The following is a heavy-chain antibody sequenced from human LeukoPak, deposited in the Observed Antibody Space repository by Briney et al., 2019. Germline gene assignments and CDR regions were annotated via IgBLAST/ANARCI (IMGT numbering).Heavy chain of an antibody. Sequence: GGSLRLSCAASGFTFSNAWMSWVRQAPGKGLEWVGRIKSKTDGGTTDYAAPVKGRFTISRDDPKNTLYLQMNSLKTEDTAVYYCTTDGRRELPTRDYWGQGTLVTVSS. CDR3: TTDGRRELPTRDY. CDR2: IKSKTDGGTT. V-gene: IGHV3-15*01. CDR1: GFTFSNAW. D-gene: IGHD1-26*01. J-gene: IGHJ4*02.